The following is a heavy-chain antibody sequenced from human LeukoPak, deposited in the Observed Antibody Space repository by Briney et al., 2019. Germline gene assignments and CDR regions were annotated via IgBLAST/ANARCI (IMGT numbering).Heavy chain of an antibody. CDR3: ARGIIGSYFDY. CDR2: FYYSGST. CDR1: GGSISSSSYY. V-gene: IGHV4-39*07. Sequence: SETLSLACTVSGGSISSSSYYWGWIRQPPGKGLEWIGSFYYSGSTYYNPSLKSRVTISVDTSKNQFSLKLSSVTAADTAVYYCARGIIGSYFDYWGQGTLVTVSS. J-gene: IGHJ4*02. D-gene: IGHD3-10*01.